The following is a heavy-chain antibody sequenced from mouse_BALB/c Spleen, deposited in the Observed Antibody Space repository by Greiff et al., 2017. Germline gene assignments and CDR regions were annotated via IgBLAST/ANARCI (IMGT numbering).Heavy chain of an antibody. V-gene: IGHV5-6*01. CDR1: GFTFSSYG. CDR2: ISSGGSYT. D-gene: IGHD1-2*01. Sequence: EVKLMESGGDLVKPGGSLKLSCAASGFTFSSYGMSWVRQTPGKRLEWVATISSGGSYTYYPDSVKGRFTISRDNAKNTLYLQLSSLKSEDTAVYYCASVRLQASFDYWGQGTTLTVSS. CDR3: ASVRLQASFDY. J-gene: IGHJ2*01.